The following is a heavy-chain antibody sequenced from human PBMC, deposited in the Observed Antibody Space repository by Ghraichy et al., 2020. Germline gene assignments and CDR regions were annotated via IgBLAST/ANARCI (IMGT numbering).Heavy chain of an antibody. V-gene: IGHV3-7*01. J-gene: IGHJ2*01. CDR2: IKQDGSEK. CDR3: ARPPYYYDSSGYYQVNWYFDL. D-gene: IGHD3-22*01. Sequence: GGSLRLACAASGFTFSSYWMSWVRQAPGKGLEWVANIKQDGSEKYYVDSVKGRFTISRDNAKNSLYLQMNSLRAEDTAVYYCARPPYYYDSSGYYQVNWYFDLWGRGTLVTVSS. CDR1: GFTFSSYW.